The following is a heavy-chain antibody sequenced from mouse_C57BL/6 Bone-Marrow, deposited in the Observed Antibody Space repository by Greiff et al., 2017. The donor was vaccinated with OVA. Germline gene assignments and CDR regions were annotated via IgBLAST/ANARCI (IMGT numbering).Heavy chain of an antibody. Sequence: QVQLQQPGAELARPGASVKMSCKASGYTFTSYTMHWVKQRPGQGLEWIGYINPSSGYTKYNQKFKDKATLTADKSSSTAYMQLSSLTSEDSAVYYCARSGGIWFAYWGQGTLVTVSA. CDR1: GYTFTSYT. J-gene: IGHJ3*01. CDR2: INPSSGYT. V-gene: IGHV1-4*01. D-gene: IGHD2-14*01. CDR3: ARSGGIWFAY.